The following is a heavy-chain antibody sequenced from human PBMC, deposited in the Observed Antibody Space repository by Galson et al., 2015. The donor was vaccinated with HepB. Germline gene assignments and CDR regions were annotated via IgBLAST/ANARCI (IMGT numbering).Heavy chain of an antibody. V-gene: IGHV6-1*01. J-gene: IGHJ3*01. Sequence: CAISGDSVSSNSAAWNWIRQSPSRGLEWLGRTYYRSKWHNDYAVSVESRITINPDTSKNQFSLQMKSVTPEDTAVYYCARSPVSSHFWPFDVWGQGTMVTVSS. CDR2: TYYRSKWHN. D-gene: IGHD2-8*01. CDR3: ARSPVSSHFWPFDV. CDR1: GDSVSSNSAA.